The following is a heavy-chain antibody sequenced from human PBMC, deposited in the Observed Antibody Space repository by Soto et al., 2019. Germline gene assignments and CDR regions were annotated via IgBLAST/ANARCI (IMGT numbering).Heavy chain of an antibody. CDR2: IYYSGST. Sequence: QVQLQESGPGLVKPSQTLSLTCTVSGGSISSGGYYWSWIRQHPGKGLEWIGYIYYSGSTYYNPSLKSRVTISVDMSKNQFSLKLSSVTAADTAVYYCARVRGEGMGATLYYYYGMDVWGQGTTVTVSS. CDR1: GGSISSGGYY. J-gene: IGHJ6*02. D-gene: IGHD1-26*01. CDR3: ARVRGEGMGATLYYYYGMDV. V-gene: IGHV4-31*03.